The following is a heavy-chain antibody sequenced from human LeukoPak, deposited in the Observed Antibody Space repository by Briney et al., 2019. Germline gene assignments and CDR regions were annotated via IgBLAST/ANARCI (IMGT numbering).Heavy chain of an antibody. V-gene: IGHV4-30-2*01. D-gene: IGHD3-3*01. CDR3: ARHLRFLEWLLPPGTTTRVPYWFDP. CDR2: IYHSGST. CDR1: GGSISSGGYS. J-gene: IGHJ5*02. Sequence: PSETLSLTCAVSGGSISSGGYSWSWIRQPPGKGLEWIGYIYHSGSTYYNPSLKSRVTISVDRSKNQFSLKLSSVTAADTAVYYCARHLRFLEWLLPPGTTTRVPYWFDPWGQGTLVTVSS.